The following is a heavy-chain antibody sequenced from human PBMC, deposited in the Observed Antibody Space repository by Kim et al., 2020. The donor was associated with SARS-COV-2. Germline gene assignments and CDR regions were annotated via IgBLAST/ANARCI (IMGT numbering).Heavy chain of an antibody. Sequence: TKYSQKFQGRVTITRDTSASTAYMELSSLRSEDTAVYYCASGPVLEGFDYWGQGTLVTVSS. CDR2: T. J-gene: IGHJ4*02. CDR3: ASGPVLEGFDY. D-gene: IGHD3-10*01. V-gene: IGHV1-3*01.